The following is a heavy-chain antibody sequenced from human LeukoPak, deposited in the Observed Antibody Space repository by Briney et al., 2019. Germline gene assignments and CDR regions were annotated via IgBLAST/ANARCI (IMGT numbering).Heavy chain of an antibody. CDR1: GYTFTDYY. J-gene: IGHJ4*02. Sequence: ASVKVSCKASGYTFTDYYLHWVRQAPGQGFEWMGWINPNSGDTNYAQKFQGRVTMTKDTSISTAHMEMSRLRSDDTAVYYCARANFLYCSSTTCLFDYWGQGTLVTVSS. CDR3: ARANFLYCSSTTCLFDY. V-gene: IGHV1-2*02. CDR2: INPNSGDT. D-gene: IGHD2-2*01.